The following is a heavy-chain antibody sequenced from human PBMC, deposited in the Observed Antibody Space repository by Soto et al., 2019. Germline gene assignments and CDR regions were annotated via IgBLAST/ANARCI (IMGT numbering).Heavy chain of an antibody. CDR3: AAPHFLNSGSSWFDH. CDR1: GYTLTELS. Sequence: ASVKVSCKVSGYTLTELSMHWVRQAPGKGLEWMGGFDPEDGETIYAQKFQGRVTMTEDTSTDTAYMELSSLRSEDTAVYYCAAPHFLNSGSSWFDHWGQGTLVTVSS. D-gene: IGHD1-26*01. V-gene: IGHV1-24*01. J-gene: IGHJ5*02. CDR2: FDPEDGET.